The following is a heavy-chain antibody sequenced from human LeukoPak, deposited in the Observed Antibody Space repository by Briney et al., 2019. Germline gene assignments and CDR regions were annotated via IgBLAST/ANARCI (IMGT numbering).Heavy chain of an antibody. CDR2: IYWDDDK. CDR3: AHRLRGYNWNDGIFDY. V-gene: IGHV2-5*02. CDR1: GFALSTSGVG. J-gene: IGHJ4*02. D-gene: IGHD1-1*01. Sequence: SGPTLVNPTQTLTLTCTFSGFALSTSGVGVGWIRQPPGKALEGLALIYWDDDKRYSPSLKTRLTITKDTSRNQVVLTMTNMDPVDTATYYCAHRLRGYNWNDGIFDYWGQGTLVTVSS.